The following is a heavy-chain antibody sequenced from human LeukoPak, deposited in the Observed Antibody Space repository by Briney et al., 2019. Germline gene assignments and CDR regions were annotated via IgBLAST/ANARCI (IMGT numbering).Heavy chain of an antibody. V-gene: IGHV3-23*01. CDR2: ISGSTGST. J-gene: IGHJ4*02. CDR3: AKGPGTLN. Sequence: PGGSLRLSCAASGFTFSNYAMNWVRQAPGKGLEWVSLISGSTGSTYYTDSVKGRFSISRDNSKNPVYLQMNSLRVEDTAVYYCAKGPGTLNWGQGTLVTVSS. CDR1: GFTFSNYA. D-gene: IGHD1-7*01.